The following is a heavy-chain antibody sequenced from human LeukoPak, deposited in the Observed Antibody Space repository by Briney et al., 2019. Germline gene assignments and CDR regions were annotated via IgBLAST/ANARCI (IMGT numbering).Heavy chain of an antibody. CDR1: GYTFTSYY. CDR2: INPSGGST. Sequence: ASVKVSRKASGYTFTSYYMHWVRQAPGQGLEWMGIINPSGGSTSYAQKFQGRVTMTRDTSTSTVYMELSSLRSEDTAVYYCARSKGTCSTSCYYFDYWGQGTLVTVSS. CDR3: ARSKGTCSTSCYYFDY. D-gene: IGHD2-2*01. V-gene: IGHV1-46*01. J-gene: IGHJ4*02.